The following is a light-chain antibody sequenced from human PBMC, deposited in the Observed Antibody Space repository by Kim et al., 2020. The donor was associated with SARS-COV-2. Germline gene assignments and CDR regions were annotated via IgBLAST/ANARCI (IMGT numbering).Light chain of an antibody. CDR3: AAWDDSLSAYYV. V-gene: IGLV1-47*01. Sequence: QRVPISCSGSSSNIGSNYVYWYQQLPGTAPKLLIYRNNQRPSGVPDRVSGSKSGTSASLAISGLRSEDEADYYCAAWDDSLSAYYVFGTGTKVTVL. CDR1: SSNIGSNY. J-gene: IGLJ1*01. CDR2: RNN.